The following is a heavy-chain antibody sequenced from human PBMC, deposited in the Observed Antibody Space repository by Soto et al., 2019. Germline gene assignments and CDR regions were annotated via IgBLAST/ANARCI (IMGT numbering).Heavy chain of an antibody. CDR2: ISYDGSNK. Sequence: PGGSLRLSCAASGFNFSSYGMHWVRQAPGKGLEWVAVISYDGSNKYYADSVKGRFTISRDNSKNTLYLQMNSLRAEDTAVYYCAKEYHYNGGYWGQGTLVTVSS. D-gene: IGHD3-10*01. J-gene: IGHJ4*02. CDR3: AKEYHYNGGY. V-gene: IGHV3-30*18. CDR1: GFNFSSYG.